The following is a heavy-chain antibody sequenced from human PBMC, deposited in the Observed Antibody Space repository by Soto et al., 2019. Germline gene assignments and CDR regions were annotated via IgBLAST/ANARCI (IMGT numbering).Heavy chain of an antibody. CDR1: GCSISSGGYY. CDR2: IYYSGST. Sequence: SETLSLTCAVSGCSISSGGYYWGWIRQPPGKGLEWIGSIYYSGSTYYNPSLKSRVTISVDTSKNQFSLKLSSVTAADTAVYYCARQGIAAAGSPRYYYGMDVWGQGTTVT. CDR3: ARQGIAAAGSPRYYYGMDV. V-gene: IGHV4-39*01. D-gene: IGHD6-13*01. J-gene: IGHJ6*02.